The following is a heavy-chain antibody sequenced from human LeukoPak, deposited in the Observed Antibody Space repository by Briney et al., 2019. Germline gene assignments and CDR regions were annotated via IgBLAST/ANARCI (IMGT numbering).Heavy chain of an antibody. J-gene: IGHJ4*02. Sequence: GGSLSLSCAAFGFTFSSYGMHWVRQTPGKGREWVAFIRHDGSYQQYADSVKGRFTVSRDNSKDMVYLQMNSLRTEDTAVYYCAKNRDSSDYPRDFDFWGQGTLVTVSS. CDR3: AKNRDSSDYPRDFDF. V-gene: IGHV3-30*02. CDR2: IRHDGSYQ. D-gene: IGHD3-22*01. CDR1: GFTFSSYG.